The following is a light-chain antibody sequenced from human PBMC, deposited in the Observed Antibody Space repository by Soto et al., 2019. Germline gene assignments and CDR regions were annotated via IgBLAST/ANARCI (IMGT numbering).Light chain of an antibody. CDR3: QQLNGYLELT. Sequence: RQSRGTLSVSPGEGATLSCRASQGIGDTLAWYQQKPGKAPKLLIYDASTLQSGVPSRFSGSRSGTEFTLTISSLQPEDFATYYCQQLNGYLELTFGGGTKVDI. J-gene: IGKJ4*01. V-gene: IGKV1-9*01. CDR2: DAS. CDR1: QGIGDT.